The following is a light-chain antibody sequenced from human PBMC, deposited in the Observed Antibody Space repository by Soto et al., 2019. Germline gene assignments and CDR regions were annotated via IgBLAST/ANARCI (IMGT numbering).Light chain of an antibody. J-gene: IGKJ1*01. CDR1: ESISNF. V-gene: IGKV1-5*01. CDR3: HQYNSYTWT. Sequence: IQMTQTPSTLSASVGDRVTITCRASESISNFLAWYQQKPWKAPKLLIYDASRLESAVPSRFSGSGSQTEFTLTISSLHPDDFATYYCHQYNSYTWTFGQGTKVDIK. CDR2: DAS.